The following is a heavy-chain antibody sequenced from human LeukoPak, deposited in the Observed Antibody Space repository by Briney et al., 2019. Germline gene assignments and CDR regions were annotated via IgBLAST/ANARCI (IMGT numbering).Heavy chain of an antibody. V-gene: IGHV3-74*01. CDR3: AREPGTDYRKYYFDY. Sequence: GGSLRLSCAASGLTFSSHWMHWVRQAPGKGLVWVSRITNDGSSTTYADSVKGRFTISRDNAKNMLYLQVNSLRAEDTAVYYCAREPGTDYRKYYFDYWGQGTLVTVSS. J-gene: IGHJ4*02. D-gene: IGHD3/OR15-3a*01. CDR1: GLTFSSHW. CDR2: ITNDGSST.